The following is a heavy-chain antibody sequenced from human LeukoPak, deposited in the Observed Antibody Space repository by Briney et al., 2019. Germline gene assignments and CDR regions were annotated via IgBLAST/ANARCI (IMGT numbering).Heavy chain of an antibody. CDR1: GFTFSSYV. V-gene: IGHV3-30*04. J-gene: IGHJ4*02. CDR2: ISYDGSNK. Sequence: GRSLRLSCAASGFTFSSYVMHWVRQAPGKGLEWVAVISYDGSNKYYADSVKGRFTISRDNSKNTLYLQMNSLRAEDTAVYYCARGSAYCSGGICYSGLDDWGQGTLVTVSS. CDR3: ARGSAYCSGGICYSGLDD. D-gene: IGHD2-15*01.